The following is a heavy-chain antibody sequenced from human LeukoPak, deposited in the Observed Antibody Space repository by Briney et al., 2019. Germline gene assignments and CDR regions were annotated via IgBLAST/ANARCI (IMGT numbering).Heavy chain of an antibody. CDR2: ISSSGSTI. Sequence: GGSLRLSCAASGFTFSDYYMSWIRQAPGKGLEWVSYISSSGSTIYYADSVKGRFTISRDNAKNSLYLQMNSLKAEDTAVSYCARGIPIAAAGYDAFDIWGQGAMVTVSS. J-gene: IGHJ3*02. V-gene: IGHV3-11*04. CDR3: ARGIPIAAAGYDAFDI. D-gene: IGHD6-13*01. CDR1: GFTFSDYY.